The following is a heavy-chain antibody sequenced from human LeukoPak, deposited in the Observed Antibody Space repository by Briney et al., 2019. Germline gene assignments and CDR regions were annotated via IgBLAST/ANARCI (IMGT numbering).Heavy chain of an antibody. CDR3: ARDGSGTGWYAGDY. J-gene: IGHJ4*02. CDR1: GVTVSSNY. CDR2: IYTGGST. Sequence: PGGSLRLSCAVSGVTVSSNYMSWVRQAPGKGLEWVSAIYTGGSTHYADSVKGRFTISRDNAKNTLYLQMDGLRAEDTAVYYCARDGSGTGWYAGDYWGQGTLVTVSS. V-gene: IGHV3-53*01. D-gene: IGHD6-19*01.